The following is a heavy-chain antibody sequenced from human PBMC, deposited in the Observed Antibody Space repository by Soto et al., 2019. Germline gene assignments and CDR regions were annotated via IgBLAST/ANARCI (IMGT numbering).Heavy chain of an antibody. D-gene: IGHD3-10*01. CDR3: AKLGPYGSESYSFRDNWIDP. CDR1: GFSVSSSH. Sequence: EVQLVDSGGGLIQPGGSLRLSCAASGFSVSSSHMIWVRQAPGKGLEWVSVIYSGGATYYAVSVKGRFTISRDRSKNTVHLQMDGLRTEDTAVYHCAKLGPYGSESYSFRDNWIDPWGQGTLVTVSS. J-gene: IGHJ5*02. V-gene: IGHV3-53*01. CDR2: IYSGGAT.